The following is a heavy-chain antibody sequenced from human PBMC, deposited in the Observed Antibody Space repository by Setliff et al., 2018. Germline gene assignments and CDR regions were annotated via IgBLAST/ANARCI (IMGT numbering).Heavy chain of an antibody. V-gene: IGHV5-51*01. CDR1: GYSFTSYW. CDR2: IYPGDSDT. J-gene: IGHJ3*02. D-gene: IGHD3-22*01. Sequence: GESLKISCKGSGYSFTSYWIGWVRQMPGKGLEWMGTIYPGDSDTRYSPSFQGQVTISADKSISTAYLQWSSLKASDTAMYYCASTLYYYDSSGYGAFDIWGQGTMVTVSS. CDR3: ASTLYYYDSSGYGAFDI.